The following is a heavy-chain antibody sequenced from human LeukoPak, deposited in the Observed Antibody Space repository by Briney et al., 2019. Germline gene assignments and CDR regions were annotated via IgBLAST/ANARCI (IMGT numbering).Heavy chain of an antibody. V-gene: IGHV4-39*01. CDR3: ARFTPQGYGWGGYNRFDP. D-gene: IGHD3-16*01. CDR1: GGPISSSTYY. J-gene: IGHJ5*02. Sequence: SETLSLTCTVSGGPISSSTYYWGWIRQPPGKGLEWIGSIYYSGSTYYNPSLKSRVTISVDTSKNQFSLNLTSVTAADTAVYYCARFTPQGYGWGGYNRFDPWGQGTLVTVSS. CDR2: IYYSGST.